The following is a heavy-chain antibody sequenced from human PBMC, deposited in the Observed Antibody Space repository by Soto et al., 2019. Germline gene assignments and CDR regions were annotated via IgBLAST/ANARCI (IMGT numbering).Heavy chain of an antibody. Sequence: PSETLSLTCTVSGGSISSGGYYWSWIRQHPGKGLEWIGYIYYSGSTYYNPSLKSRVTISVDTSKNQFSLELSSVTAADTAVYYCVIYYYDSSGYPRPGNWGQGTLVTVSS. CDR1: GGSISSGGYY. CDR2: IYYSGST. CDR3: VIYYYDSSGYPRPGN. V-gene: IGHV4-31*03. J-gene: IGHJ4*02. D-gene: IGHD3-22*01.